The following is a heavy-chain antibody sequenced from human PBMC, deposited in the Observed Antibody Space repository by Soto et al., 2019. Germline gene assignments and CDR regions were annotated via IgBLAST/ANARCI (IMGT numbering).Heavy chain of an antibody. J-gene: IGHJ4*02. CDR1: GFTFSSYS. V-gene: IGHV3-48*02. Sequence: EVQLVESGGGLVQPGGSLRLSCVASGFTFSSYSMNWVRQAPGKGLEWVSYISSSSSTIYYADSVKGRFTISRDNAKNSLYLQMNSLRDEDTAVYYCARENDDFWSGYYKGEIDYWGQGTLVTVSS. CDR3: ARENDDFWSGYYKGEIDY. D-gene: IGHD3-3*01. CDR2: ISSSSSTI.